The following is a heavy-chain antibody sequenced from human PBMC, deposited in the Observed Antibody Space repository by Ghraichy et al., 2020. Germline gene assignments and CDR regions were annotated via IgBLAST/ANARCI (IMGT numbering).Heavy chain of an antibody. D-gene: IGHD5-12*01. CDR2: IKQDGSQK. CDR1: EFRLSNYW. V-gene: IGHV3-7*03. Sequence: GGSLRLSCAASEFRLSNYWMTWFRQAPGKGLEWVANIKQDGSQKAYADSVKGRFTLSRDNAQNSVYLQMNSLRDDDTAVYYCAGGSGWLVDLWGRGTLVTVSS. CDR3: AGGSGWLVDL. J-gene: IGHJ2*01.